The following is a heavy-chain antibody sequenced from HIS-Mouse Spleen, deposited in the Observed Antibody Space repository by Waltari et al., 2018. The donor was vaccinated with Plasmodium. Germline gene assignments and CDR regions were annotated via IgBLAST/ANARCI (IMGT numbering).Heavy chain of an antibody. V-gene: IGHV3-7*01. CDR3: ASSWYWYFDL. CDR1: GFPFSSYW. CDR2: IEQDGSEK. Sequence: EVQLVESGGGLVQPGGSLRLACAASGFPFSSYWMSWVRQAPGKGLEWVANIEQDGSEKYYVDSGKGRFTISRDNAKNSLYLQMNSLRAEDTAVYYCASSWYWYFDLWGRGTLVTVSS. J-gene: IGHJ2*01. D-gene: IGHD6-13*01.